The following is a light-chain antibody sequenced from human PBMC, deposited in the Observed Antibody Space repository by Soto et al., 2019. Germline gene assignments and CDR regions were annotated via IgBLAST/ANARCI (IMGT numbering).Light chain of an antibody. CDR3: QQYNNWPPT. CDR2: GAS. V-gene: IGKV3-15*01. Sequence: EIVMTQSPATLSVSPGERATLSCRASQSFSSNLAWYQQKPGQAPRLLIYGASTRATGIPARFSGSGSGTEFTLTISSLQSEDFAVYYCQQYNNWPPTFDQGTKVEIK. CDR1: QSFSSN. J-gene: IGKJ1*01.